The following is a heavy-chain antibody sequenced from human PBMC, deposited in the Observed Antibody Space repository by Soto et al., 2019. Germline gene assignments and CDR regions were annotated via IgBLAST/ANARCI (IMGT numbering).Heavy chain of an antibody. CDR1: GYTFTSYG. CDR3: AREFSRFGEVTLVDY. Sequence: QVQLVQSGAEVKKPGASVKVSCKASGYTFTSYGISWVRQAPGQGLEWMGWISAYNGNTNYAQNLQGRVTMTTDTSTSTAYMELRSLRSDDTAVYYCAREFSRFGEVTLVDYWGQGTLVTVSS. CDR2: ISAYNGNT. J-gene: IGHJ4*02. V-gene: IGHV1-18*01. D-gene: IGHD3-10*01.